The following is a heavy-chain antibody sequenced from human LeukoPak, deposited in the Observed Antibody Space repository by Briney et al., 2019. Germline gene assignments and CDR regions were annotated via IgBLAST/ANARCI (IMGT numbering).Heavy chain of an antibody. Sequence: SETLSLTCTVSGASVNSGSSYWSWIRQPPGKRLEWIGYIYYSGSTNYNPSLKSRVTISVDTSKNQFSLKLSPVTAADTAVYYCASVRAVAGLDYWGQGTLVTVSS. V-gene: IGHV4-61*01. J-gene: IGHJ4*02. CDR2: IYYSGST. D-gene: IGHD6-19*01. CDR3: ASVRAVAGLDY. CDR1: GASVNSGSSY.